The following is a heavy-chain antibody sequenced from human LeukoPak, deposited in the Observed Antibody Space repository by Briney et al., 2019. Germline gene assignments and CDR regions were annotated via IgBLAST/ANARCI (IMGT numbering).Heavy chain of an antibody. CDR3: ARGPFTGWFDP. CDR1: GGSSSGYY. D-gene: IGHD3-16*01. Sequence: PSETLSLTCAVYGGSSSGYYWSWIRQPPGKGLEWIGEINHSGSTNYNPSLKSRVTISVDTSKNQFSLKLSSVTAADTAVYYCARGPFTGWFDPWGQGTLVTVSS. CDR2: INHSGST. J-gene: IGHJ5*02. V-gene: IGHV4-34*01.